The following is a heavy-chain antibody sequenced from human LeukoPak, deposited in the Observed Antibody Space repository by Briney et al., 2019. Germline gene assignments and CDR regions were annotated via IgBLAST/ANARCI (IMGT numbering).Heavy chain of an antibody. Sequence: ASVKVSCKASGYTFTGYYMHWVRQAPGQGLEWMGWINPNSGGTNYAQKFQGRVTTTRDTSISTAYMELSRLRSDDTAVYYCARDRGEAAAGTTDYWGQGTLVTVSS. CDR1: GYTFTGYY. D-gene: IGHD6-13*01. J-gene: IGHJ4*02. CDR3: ARDRGEAAAGTTDY. V-gene: IGHV1-2*02. CDR2: INPNSGGT.